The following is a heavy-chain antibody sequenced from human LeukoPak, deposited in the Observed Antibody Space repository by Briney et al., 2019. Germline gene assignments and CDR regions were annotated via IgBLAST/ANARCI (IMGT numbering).Heavy chain of an antibody. CDR2: ISYDGSNK. D-gene: IGHD4-17*01. CDR1: GFTFSSYG. V-gene: IGHV3-30*18. J-gene: IGHJ3*02. Sequence: GGSLRLSCAASGFTFSSYGMHWVRQAPGKGLEWVAVISYDGSNKYYVDSVKGRFTISRDNSKNTLYLQMNSLRPEDTAVYYCAKDRTYDYGTYDAFDIWGPGTMVTVSS. CDR3: AKDRTYDYGTYDAFDI.